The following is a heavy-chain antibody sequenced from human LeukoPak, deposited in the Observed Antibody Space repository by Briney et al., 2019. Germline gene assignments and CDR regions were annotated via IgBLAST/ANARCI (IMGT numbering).Heavy chain of an antibody. CDR3: ANYYDSSGKYYFDY. Sequence: SETLFLTCTVSGGSISSNSYYWGWIRQPPGKGLEWIGSIYSSGSTYYNPSLKSRVTISVDTSKNQFSLRLSSVIAADTAVYFCANYYDSSGKYYFDYWGQGTLVTVSS. V-gene: IGHV4-39*01. D-gene: IGHD3-22*01. J-gene: IGHJ4*02. CDR1: GGSISSNSYY. CDR2: IYSSGST.